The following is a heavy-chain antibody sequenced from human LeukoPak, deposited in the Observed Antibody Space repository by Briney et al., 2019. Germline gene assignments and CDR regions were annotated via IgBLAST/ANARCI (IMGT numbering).Heavy chain of an antibody. CDR2: INPSGGST. V-gene: IGHV1-46*01. J-gene: IGHJ1*01. CDR1: GYTFTSYY. D-gene: IGHD2-15*01. Sequence: ASVKVSCKASGYTFTSYYMHWVRQAPGQGLEWMGIINPSGGSTSYAQKFQGRVTMTRDTSISTAYMELSTLRSEDTAVYYCARGPPPYCSGDRCYSFLYFPHWGQGTLVTVSS. CDR3: ARGPPPYCSGDRCYSFLYFPH.